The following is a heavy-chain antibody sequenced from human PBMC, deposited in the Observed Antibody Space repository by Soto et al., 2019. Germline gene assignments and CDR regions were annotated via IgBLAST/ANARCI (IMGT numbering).Heavy chain of an antibody. V-gene: IGHV1-69*13. Sequence: SVKVSCKASGGTFSSYAISWVRQAPGQGLEWMGGIIPIFGTANYAQKFQGRVTITADESTGTAYMELSSLRSEDTAVYYCASASIVASSSGWDRWFDPWGQGTLVTVSS. CDR3: ASASIVASSSGWDRWFDP. J-gene: IGHJ5*02. CDR2: IIPIFGTA. D-gene: IGHD6-19*01. CDR1: GGTFSSYA.